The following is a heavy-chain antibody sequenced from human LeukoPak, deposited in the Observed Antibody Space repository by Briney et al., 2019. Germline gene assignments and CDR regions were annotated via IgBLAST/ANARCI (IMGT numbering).Heavy chain of an antibody. Sequence: ASVKVSCKASGYTFTNNYLRWVRQAPGQGLEWMGMIYPRDGSTSYAQNFQGRVTVTRDRSTTTVHMELRGLRSEDTAVYYCARDQEGFDYWGQGTVVTVSS. CDR3: ARDQEGFDY. J-gene: IGHJ4*02. CDR2: IYPRDGST. CDR1: GYTFTNNY. V-gene: IGHV1-46*01.